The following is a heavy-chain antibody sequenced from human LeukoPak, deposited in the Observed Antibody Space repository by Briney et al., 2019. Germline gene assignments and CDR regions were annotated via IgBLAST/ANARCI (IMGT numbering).Heavy chain of an antibody. J-gene: IGHJ4*02. V-gene: IGHV3-33*01. CDR3: ARDDCSTTSCHDH. Sequence: PGTSLRLSCTASGFTFSNYGMHWVRQAPGKGLEWVAVIWYDGSYTYYAESVKGRFTISRDDSKNTLYLQMNSLRAEDTSLYYCARDDCSTTSCHDHWGQGTLVSVSS. D-gene: IGHD2-2*01. CDR2: IWYDGSYT. CDR1: GFTFSNYG.